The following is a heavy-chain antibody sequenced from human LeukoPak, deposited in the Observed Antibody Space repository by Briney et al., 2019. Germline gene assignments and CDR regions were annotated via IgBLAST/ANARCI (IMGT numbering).Heavy chain of an antibody. V-gene: IGHV1-69*04. CDR1: GGTFSSYA. Sequence: ASVKVSCKASGGTFSSYAISWVQQAPGQGLEWMGRIIPILGMANYAQKFQGRVTITADKSTSTAYMELSSLRSEDTAVYYCARDQYYDSSGYRYWYFDLWGRGTLVTVSS. CDR3: ARDQYYDSSGYRYWYFDL. CDR2: IIPILGMA. J-gene: IGHJ2*01. D-gene: IGHD3-22*01.